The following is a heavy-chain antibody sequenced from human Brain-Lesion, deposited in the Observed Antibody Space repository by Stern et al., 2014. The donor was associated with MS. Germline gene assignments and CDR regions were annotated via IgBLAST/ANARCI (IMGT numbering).Heavy chain of an antibody. J-gene: IGHJ6*02. CDR1: GGSISSGGYY. D-gene: IGHD2-2*01. CDR3: ARGRVVPGFQYYATDV. V-gene: IGHV4-61*02. CDR2: IFNSGSA. Sequence: VQLVESDPGLVKPSQTLSLSCTVSGGSISSGGYYWSWIRQPAGKGLEWIGRIFNSGSASYNPYLKSRVTLSKDNAPNQFSLRLNSMTAADTAVYYCARGRVVPGFQYYATDVWGQGTTVIVSS.